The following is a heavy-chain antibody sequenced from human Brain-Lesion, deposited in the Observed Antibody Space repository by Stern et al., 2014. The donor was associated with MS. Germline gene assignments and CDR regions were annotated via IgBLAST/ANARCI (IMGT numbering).Heavy chain of an antibody. J-gene: IGHJ6*02. CDR2: IFNSGST. D-gene: IGHD2-2*01. Sequence: QVQLVESGPGLVKPSQTLSLSCTVSGGSISSGGYYWSWIRQPAGKGLEWIGRIFNSGSTRYNPSLKSRVTISINTSKNQFSLRLNSRTAADTAVYYCARGRVVPGFQYYATDVWGQGTTVIVSS. CDR3: ARGRVVPGFQYYATDV. CDR1: GGSISSGGYY. V-gene: IGHV4-61*02.